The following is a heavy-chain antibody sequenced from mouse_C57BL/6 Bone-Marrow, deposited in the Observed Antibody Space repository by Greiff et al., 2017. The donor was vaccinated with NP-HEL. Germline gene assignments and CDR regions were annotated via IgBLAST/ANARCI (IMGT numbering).Heavy chain of an antibody. J-gene: IGHJ3*01. CDR2: INPSSGYT. CDR3: ARVDRNWVGLAY. D-gene: IGHD4-1*01. V-gene: IGHV1-4*01. CDR1: GYTFTSYT. Sequence: VQLQQSGAELARPGASVKMSCKASGYTFTSYTMHWVKQRPGQGLEWIGYINPSSGYTKYNQKFKDKATLTADKSSSTAYMQLSSLTSEDSAVYCCARVDRNWVGLAYWGQGTLVTVSA.